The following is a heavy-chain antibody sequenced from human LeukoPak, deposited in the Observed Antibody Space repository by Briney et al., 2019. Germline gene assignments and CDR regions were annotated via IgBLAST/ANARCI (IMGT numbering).Heavy chain of an antibody. D-gene: IGHD6-19*01. Sequence: GSLRLSCAASGFTFSNSAMIWVRQAPGKGLEWVSTLSGSGITTYYADSVKGRFTISRDNSKNTLYLQMNSLRAEDTAVYYCAKGIYSSGWSYFDYWGHGTLVTVSS. J-gene: IGHJ4*01. V-gene: IGHV3-23*01. CDR1: GFTFSNSA. CDR2: LSGSGITT. CDR3: AKGIYSSGWSYFDY.